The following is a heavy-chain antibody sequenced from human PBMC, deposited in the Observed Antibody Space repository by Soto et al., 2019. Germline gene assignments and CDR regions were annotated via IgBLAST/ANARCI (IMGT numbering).Heavy chain of an antibody. D-gene: IGHD3-3*01. CDR1: GYTSTSYY. CDR2: INPSGGST. J-gene: IGHJ4*03. Sequence: ASVKVSCKASGYTSTSYYMHWVRQATGQGLEWMGIINPSGGSTSYAQKFQGRVTMTRDTSTSTDYMEWSSLRSEDTAVYYCARGMTIFGVVAMYRASPAAENWGQGTVITVCS. V-gene: IGHV1-46*01. CDR3: ARGMTIFGVVAMYRASPAAEN.